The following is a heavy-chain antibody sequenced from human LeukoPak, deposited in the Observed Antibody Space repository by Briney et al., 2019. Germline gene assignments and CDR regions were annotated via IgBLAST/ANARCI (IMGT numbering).Heavy chain of an antibody. V-gene: IGHV4-34*01. CDR2: INHSGST. Sequence: SETLSLTCAVYGGSFSGNYWSWIRQPPGKGLEWIGEINHSGSTNCNPSLKSRVTISVDTSKNQFSLKLSSVTAADTAVYYCATYYYYYNGMDVWGQGTTVTVSS. J-gene: IGHJ6*02. CDR1: GGSFSGNY. CDR3: ATYYYYYNGMDV.